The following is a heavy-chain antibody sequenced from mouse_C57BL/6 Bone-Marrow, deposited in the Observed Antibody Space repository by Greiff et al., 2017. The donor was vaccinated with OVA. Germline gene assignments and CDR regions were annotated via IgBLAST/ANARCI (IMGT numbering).Heavy chain of an antibody. J-gene: IGHJ2*01. Sequence: VQLKQSGPELVKPGASVKMSCKASGYTFTDYNMHWVKQSHGKSLEWIGYINPNNGGTSYNQEFKGKATLTVNKSSSTAYMELLSLTSEDSAVYYCARWAMVTTSDYWGQGTTLTVSS. CDR2: INPNNGGT. V-gene: IGHV1-22*01. CDR3: ARWAMVTTSDY. CDR1: GYTFTDYN. D-gene: IGHD2-2*01.